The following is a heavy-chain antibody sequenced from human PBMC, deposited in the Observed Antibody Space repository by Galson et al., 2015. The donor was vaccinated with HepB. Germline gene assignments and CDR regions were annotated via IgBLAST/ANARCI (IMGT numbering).Heavy chain of an antibody. D-gene: IGHD5-24*01. CDR2: IYSGGST. CDR1: GFTVSSNY. J-gene: IGHJ4*02. CDR3: ARELDGYNYGYFDY. Sequence: SLRLSCAASGFTVSSNYMSWVRQAPGKGLEWVSVIYSGGSTYYADSVKGRFTISRDNSKNTLYLQMNSLRAEDTAVYYCARELDGYNYGYFDYWGQGTLVTVSS. V-gene: IGHV3-66*02.